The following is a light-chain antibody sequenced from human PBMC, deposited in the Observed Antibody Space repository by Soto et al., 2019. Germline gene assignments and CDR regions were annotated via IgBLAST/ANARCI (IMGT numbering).Light chain of an antibody. CDR3: ISYTSTSTYV. J-gene: IGLJ1*01. CDR2: HVS. V-gene: IGLV2-14*01. Sequence: QSALTQPASVSGSPGQSITISCTGTSSDVGGYNYVSWYQQYPGKAPKLMIYHVSNRPSGVSNRFSGSKSGNSASLTISGLQAEDEADYYFISYTSTSTYVFGTGTKVTVL. CDR1: SSDVGGYNY.